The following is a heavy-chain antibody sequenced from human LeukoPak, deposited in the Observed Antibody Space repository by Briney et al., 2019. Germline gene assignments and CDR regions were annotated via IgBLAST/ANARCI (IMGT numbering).Heavy chain of an antibody. CDR3: TRDRY. J-gene: IGHJ4*02. CDR2: FYHSGIT. CDR1: GASIGSSYYY. Sequence: SETLSLTCTVAGASIGSSYYYWGWIRQPPGKGLEWIGSFYHSGITYYNESLKSRLTMSLQTSNNQFFLKLSSVTAADTAVYYCTRDRYWGQGILVTVSS. V-gene: IGHV4-39*07.